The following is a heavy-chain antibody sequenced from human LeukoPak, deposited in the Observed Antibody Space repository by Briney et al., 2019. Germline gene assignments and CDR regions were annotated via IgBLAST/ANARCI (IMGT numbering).Heavy chain of an antibody. Sequence: SQTLSLTCAVSGFSVSCGGLFWGWIRQPPGKGLEWIGYIYDSGSTYYNPALESRVTISVDSAKNQFSRELSCVAAADTAVYYCARAAGLRPQQLVFVYWGEGTLATVSS. V-gene: IGHV4-30-2*01. J-gene: IGHJ4*02. CDR3: ARAAGLRPQQLVFVY. D-gene: IGHD6-13*01. CDR2: IYDSGST. CDR1: GFSVSCGGLF.